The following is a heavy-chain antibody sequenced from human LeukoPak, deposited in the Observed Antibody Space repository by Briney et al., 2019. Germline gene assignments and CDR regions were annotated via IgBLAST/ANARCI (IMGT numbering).Heavy chain of an antibody. J-gene: IGHJ4*02. V-gene: IGHV1-2*02. CDR1: GYAFTGYY. CDR3: AQGGYYSPGSRTNY. D-gene: IGHD3-22*01. CDR2: INPNSGGT. Sequence: GASVKVSCKASGYAFTGYYMHWVRQAPGQGLEWMGWINPNSGGTNYAQMFQGRVTMTRDTSISTAYMQLSRLGSDDTAVYYCAQGGYYSPGSRTNYWGQGTLVTVSS.